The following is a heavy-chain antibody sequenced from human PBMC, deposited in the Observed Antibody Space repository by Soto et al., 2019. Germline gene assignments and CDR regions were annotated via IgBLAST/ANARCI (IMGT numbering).Heavy chain of an antibody. CDR1: GGTFSSYA. J-gene: IGHJ6*02. V-gene: IGHV1-69*13. D-gene: IGHD2-15*01. CDR3: ARGRIVVVVAATHYYYYYGMDV. Sequence: ASVKVSCKASGGTFSSYAISWVRQAPGQGLEWMGGIIPIFGTANYAQKFQGRVTITADESTSTAYMELSSLRSEDTAVYYCARGRIVVVVAATHYYYYYGMDVWGQGTKVTASS. CDR2: IIPIFGTA.